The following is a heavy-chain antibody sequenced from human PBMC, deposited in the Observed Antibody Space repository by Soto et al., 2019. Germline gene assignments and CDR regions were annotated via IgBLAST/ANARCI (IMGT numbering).Heavy chain of an antibody. D-gene: IGHD1-26*01. V-gene: IGHV1-69*01. CDR1: GGTFSSYS. J-gene: IGHJ4*02. Sequence: QVQLVQSGAEVKKPGSSVKVSCKASGGTFSSYSINWVRQAPGQGLECMGEIIPIFGTPNYAQKFQGRVTITADESTSTAYMADSRLRSVVTAVYYCARDGGRHSGGMDYWGQGTLVTVSS. CDR3: ARDGGRHSGGMDY. CDR2: IIPIFGTP.